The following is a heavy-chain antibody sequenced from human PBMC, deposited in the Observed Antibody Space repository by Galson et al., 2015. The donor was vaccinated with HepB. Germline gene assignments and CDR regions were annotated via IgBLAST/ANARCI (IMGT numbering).Heavy chain of an antibody. CDR1: GGTFSDYA. CDR2: IFPMFGTV. Sequence: SVKVSCKASGGTFSDYAFSWVRQAPGQGLDWMGGIFPMFGTVNLAQKFQGRVTITADKSTSTAYMELSRLRSEDTAVYYCAEGPSGYDSFDYWGRGTLVTVSS. J-gene: IGHJ4*02. CDR3: AEGPSGYDSFDY. V-gene: IGHV1-69*06. D-gene: IGHD5-12*01.